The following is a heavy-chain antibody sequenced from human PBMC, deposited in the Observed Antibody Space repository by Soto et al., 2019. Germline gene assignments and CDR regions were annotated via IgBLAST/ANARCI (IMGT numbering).Heavy chain of an antibody. CDR2: IWYDGSDK. D-gene: IGHD1-1*01. Sequence: QVHLVESGGGVVQPGRSLRLSCAASGFAFSLYGIHWVRQATGKGLEWLAIIWYDGSDKYYADSVKGRFTISRDNSKNTLYLQMSSLRAEDTAVYYCARGTGHYYYGMDVWGQGTTVTVSS. CDR1: GFAFSLYG. V-gene: IGHV3-33*01. CDR3: ARGTGHYYYGMDV. J-gene: IGHJ6*02.